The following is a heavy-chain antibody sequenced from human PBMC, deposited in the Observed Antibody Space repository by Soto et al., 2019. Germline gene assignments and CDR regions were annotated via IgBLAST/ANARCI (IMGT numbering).Heavy chain of an antibody. CDR1: GYTFTRYG. CDR2: ISGYDGRT. Sequence: QVHLVQSGAEVKKPGASVKVSCKTSGYTFTRYGINWVRQAPGQGLEWMGWISGYDGRTNFAQKLQDRVTMTTDTXXXXXXXXXXXXXXXXXXXXXXXXXXXXXXXXXGMDVWGQGTTVTVSS. V-gene: IGHV1-18*01. CDR3: XXXXXXXXXXXGMDV. J-gene: IGHJ6*02.